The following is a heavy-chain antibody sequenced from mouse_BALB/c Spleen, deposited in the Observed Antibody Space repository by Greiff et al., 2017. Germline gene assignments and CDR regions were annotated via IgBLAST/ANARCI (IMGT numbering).Heavy chain of an antibody. CDR2: IDPANGNT. Sequence: VQLKQSGAELVKPGASVKLSCTASGFNIKDTYMHWVKQRPEQGLEWIGRIDPANGNTKYDPKFQGKATITADTSSNTAYLQLSSLTSEDTAVYYCARSPDYGWFAYWDQGTLVTVSA. CDR1: GFNIKDTY. J-gene: IGHJ3*01. D-gene: IGHD1-1*02. CDR3: ARSPDYGWFAY. V-gene: IGHV14-3*02.